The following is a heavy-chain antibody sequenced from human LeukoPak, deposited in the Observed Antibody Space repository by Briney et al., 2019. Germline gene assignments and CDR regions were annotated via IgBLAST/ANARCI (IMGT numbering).Heavy chain of an antibody. J-gene: IGHJ4*02. CDR2: INSNSGGT. Sequence: VASLRVSCTASGYRFTGYYMNWVRQAPGQGLEWMGGINSNSGGTDYAQTFQVRVTMTTDTSINTAYMELSSLRSDDTAVYYCASGGYCAGGNCYEFDYWGQGTLVTVSS. D-gene: IGHD2-15*01. CDR1: GYRFTGYY. CDR3: ASGGYCAGGNCYEFDY. V-gene: IGHV1-2*02.